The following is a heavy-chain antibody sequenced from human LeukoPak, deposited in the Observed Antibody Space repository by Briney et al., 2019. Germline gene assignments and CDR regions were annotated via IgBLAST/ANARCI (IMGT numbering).Heavy chain of an antibody. J-gene: IGHJ4*02. Sequence: GGSLRLSCAASGFTFSSYSMNWVRQAPGKGLEWVSYISSSSSTIYYADSVKGRFTISRDNAKNSLYLQMNSLRAEDTAVYYCARDLGIAAADFDYWGQGTLVTASS. CDR1: GFTFSSYS. CDR3: ARDLGIAAADFDY. CDR2: ISSSSSTI. D-gene: IGHD6-13*01. V-gene: IGHV3-48*01.